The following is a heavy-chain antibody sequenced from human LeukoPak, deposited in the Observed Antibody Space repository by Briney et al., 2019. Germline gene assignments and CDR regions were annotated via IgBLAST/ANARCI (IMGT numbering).Heavy chain of an antibody. CDR3: AMAGWAMAEYFDY. CDR2: IWYDGTNK. J-gene: IGHJ4*02. V-gene: IGHV3-33*01. D-gene: IGHD5-24*01. CDR1: GFTFSSYG. Sequence: GGSLRLSCVASGFTFSSYGMHWVRQAPGKGLEWVAVIWYDGTNKYYADSVKGRFTISRDSSKNTLYLQMNSLRAEDTAVYYCAMAGWAMAEYFDYWGQGTLVTVSS.